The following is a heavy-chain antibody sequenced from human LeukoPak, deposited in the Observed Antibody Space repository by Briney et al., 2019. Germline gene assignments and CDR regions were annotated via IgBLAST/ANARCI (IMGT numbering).Heavy chain of an antibody. CDR1: GYTFTGYY. Sequence: ASVKVSCKASGYTFTGYYMHWVQQAPGQGLEWMGRINPNGGGTNYAQKFQGRVTMTRDTSISTAYMELSRLRSDDTAVYYCARDIGGYCSRSSCLANWFDPWGQGTLVTVSS. J-gene: IGHJ5*02. CDR2: INPNGGGT. D-gene: IGHD2-2*01. CDR3: ARDIGGYCSRSSCLANWFDP. V-gene: IGHV1-2*06.